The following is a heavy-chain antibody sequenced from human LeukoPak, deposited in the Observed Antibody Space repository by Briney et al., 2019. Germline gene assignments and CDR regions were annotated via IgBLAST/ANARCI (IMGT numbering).Heavy chain of an antibody. V-gene: IGHV3-30-3*01. D-gene: IGHD1-26*01. CDR1: GFTFNDYA. CDR3: ARDSRGVGWEPCFDY. J-gene: IGHJ4*02. CDR2: ISYDGYDK. Sequence: GRSLRLSCAASGFTFNDYAMYWVRQAPGKGLEWVTLISYDGYDKSYADSVRGRFTISRDNSRNTLYLQMDSLTSEDTAVYYCARDSRGVGWEPCFDYWGQGTLVPVSS.